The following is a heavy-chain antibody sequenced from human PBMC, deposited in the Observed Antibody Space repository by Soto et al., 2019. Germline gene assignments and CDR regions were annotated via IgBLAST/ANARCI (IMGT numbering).Heavy chain of an antibody. CDR2: ISYDGSNK. V-gene: IGHV3-30-3*01. J-gene: IGHJ6*02. CDR3: ARERDLYGMDV. Sequence: LRLSCAASGFTFSSYAMHWVRQAPGKGLEWVAVISYDGSNKYYADSVKGRFTISRDNSKNTLYLQMNSLRAEDTAVYYCARERDLYGMDVWGQGTTVTVSS. CDR1: GFTFSSYA.